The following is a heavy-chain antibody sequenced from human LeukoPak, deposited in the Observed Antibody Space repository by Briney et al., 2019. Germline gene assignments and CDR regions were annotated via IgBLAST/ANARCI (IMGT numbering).Heavy chain of an antibody. CDR3: ARAVVGATLGY. D-gene: IGHD1-26*01. V-gene: IGHV3-48*03. Sequence: QPGGSLRLSCAASGFTFSSYEMNWVGQAPGKGLEWVSYISSSGSTIYYADSVKGRFTISRDNAKNSLYLQMNSLRAEDTAVYYCARAVVGATLGYWGQGTLVTVSS. J-gene: IGHJ4*02. CDR2: ISSSGSTI. CDR1: GFTFSSYE.